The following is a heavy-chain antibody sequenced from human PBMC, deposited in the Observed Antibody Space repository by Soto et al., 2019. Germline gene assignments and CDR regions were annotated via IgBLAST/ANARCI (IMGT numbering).Heavy chain of an antibody. CDR1: GGSISSSTYY. D-gene: IGHD3-10*01. J-gene: IGHJ4*02. CDR3: ARRGSGSYSDF. CDR2: FFIGGNT. Sequence: SETLSLTCTVSGGSISSSTYYWGRMRQPPGKGLEWIASFFIGGNTYYNPSLKSRVTISVDTSKNQFSLKLSSVTAADTAVYYCARRGSGSYSDFWGQGTLVTVSS. V-gene: IGHV4-39*01.